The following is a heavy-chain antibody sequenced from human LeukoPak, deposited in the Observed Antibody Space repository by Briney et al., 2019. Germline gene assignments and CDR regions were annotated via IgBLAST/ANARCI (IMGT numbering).Heavy chain of an antibody. CDR3: ARDPERRSSGYYSPSGLDY. CDR1: GFTFSSYS. J-gene: IGHJ4*02. V-gene: IGHV3-21*01. Sequence: KTGGSLRLSCAASGFTFSSYSMNWVRQAPGKGLEWVSSISSSSSYIYYADSVKGRFTIPRDNAKNSLYLQMNSLRAEDTAVYYCARDPERRSSGYYSPSGLDYWGQGTLVTVSS. D-gene: IGHD3-22*01. CDR2: ISSSSSYI.